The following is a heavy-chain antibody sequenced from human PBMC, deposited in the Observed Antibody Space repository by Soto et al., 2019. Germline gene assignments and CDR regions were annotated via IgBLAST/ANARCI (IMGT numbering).Heavy chain of an antibody. Sequence: QLQLQESGPGLVKPSETLSLTCTVSGGSISSSSYYWGWIRQPPGKGLEWIGSIYYSGSTYYNPPLKSRVAITVDTSKNQFPLQLIAVTAVDTAVYYGARQLFSSGGYLIWGQGTMVTVSS. D-gene: IGHD6-19*01. CDR2: IYYSGST. J-gene: IGHJ3*02. V-gene: IGHV4-39*01. CDR1: GGSISSSSYY. CDR3: ARQLFSSGGYLI.